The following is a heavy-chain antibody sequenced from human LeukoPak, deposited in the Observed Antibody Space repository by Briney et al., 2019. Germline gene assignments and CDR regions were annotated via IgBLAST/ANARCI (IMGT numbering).Heavy chain of an antibody. CDR1: GYTFTSYG. D-gene: IGHD3-10*01. CDR3: ARSPSGSYWDY. Sequence: GASVKVSCKASGYTFTSYGISWVRQAPGQGLEWMAWISAYSGNTNYAQKLQGRVTMTTDTSTSTAYMELRSLRSDDTAVYHCARSPSGSYWDYWGQGTLVTVSS. J-gene: IGHJ4*02. V-gene: IGHV1-18*04. CDR2: ISAYSGNT.